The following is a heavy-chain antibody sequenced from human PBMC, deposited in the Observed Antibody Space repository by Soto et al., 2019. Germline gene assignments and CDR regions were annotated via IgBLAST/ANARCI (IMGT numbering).Heavy chain of an antibody. CDR1: GGSISSGDYY. J-gene: IGHJ3*02. Sequence: LSLTCTVSGGSISSGDYYWSWIRQPPGKGLEWIGYIYYSGSTYYNPSLKSRVTISVDTSKNQFSLKLSSVTAADTAVYYCARDPTIFGVVHDAFDIWGQGTMVTVSS. CDR2: IYYSGST. D-gene: IGHD3-3*01. V-gene: IGHV4-30-4*01. CDR3: ARDPTIFGVVHDAFDI.